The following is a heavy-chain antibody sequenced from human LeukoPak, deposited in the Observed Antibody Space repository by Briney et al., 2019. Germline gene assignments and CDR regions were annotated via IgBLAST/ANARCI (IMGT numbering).Heavy chain of an antibody. CDR3: ARVGYSGWNLEY. CDR2: INQVGWVQ. V-gene: IGHV3-7*01. J-gene: IGHJ4*02. Sequence: GGSLRLSRAASGFTFRSYWMRWVRQAAGKGLEWVAYINQVGWVQYYVDSVKGRFTISRDDAKNSLYVPMSSLRDEDTAVYYCARVGYSGWNLEYWGQGTLVTVSS. D-gene: IGHD5-12*01. CDR1: GFTFRSYW.